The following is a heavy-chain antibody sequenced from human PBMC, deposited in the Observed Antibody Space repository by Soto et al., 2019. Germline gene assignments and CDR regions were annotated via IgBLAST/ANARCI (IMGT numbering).Heavy chain of an antibody. CDR2: VNPNNRDT. V-gene: IGHV1-8*01. J-gene: IGHJ4*02. Sequence: QVQLVQSGAELKKPGASVKVSCKASGYTFSNYDMNWVRQATGQGPEWIGWVNPNNRDTGYAQKFQGRVTLTTDISPTTAYMELTSLRSEDTAIYYCAKVSRKGSAIDFDYWGQGTLITVSS. CDR1: GYTFSNYD. D-gene: IGHD3-10*01. CDR3: AKVSRKGSAIDFDY.